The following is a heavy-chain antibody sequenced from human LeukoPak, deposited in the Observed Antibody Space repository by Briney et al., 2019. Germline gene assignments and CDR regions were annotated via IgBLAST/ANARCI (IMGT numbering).Heavy chain of an antibody. J-gene: IGHJ4*02. CDR2: IKQDGSEK. CDR1: GFTFSSYW. V-gene: IGHV3-7*01. Sequence: PGGSLRLSCAASGFTFSSYWMSWVRQAPGKGLEWVANIKQDGSEKYYVDSVKGRFTISRDNAKNSLYLQMNSLRAEDTAVYYCARVGLTYYDFWSGYYFDYWGQGTLVTVSS. D-gene: IGHD3-3*01. CDR3: ARVGLTYYDFWSGYYFDY.